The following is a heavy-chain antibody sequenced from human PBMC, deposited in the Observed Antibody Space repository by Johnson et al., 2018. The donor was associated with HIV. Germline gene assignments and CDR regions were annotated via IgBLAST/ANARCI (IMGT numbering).Heavy chain of an antibody. Sequence: VQLVESGGGVVRPGGSLRLSCAASGFTSDDYGMSWVRQAPGKGLEWVSGINWNGGSTGYADSVKGRFTISRDNAKNSLSVQMNSLRAEDTAVDYCARDLDIVAAGTHAFDIWGQGTMVTVSS. J-gene: IGHJ3*02. CDR3: ARDLDIVAAGTHAFDI. D-gene: IGHD6-13*01. V-gene: IGHV3-20*04. CDR1: GFTSDDYG. CDR2: INWNGGST.